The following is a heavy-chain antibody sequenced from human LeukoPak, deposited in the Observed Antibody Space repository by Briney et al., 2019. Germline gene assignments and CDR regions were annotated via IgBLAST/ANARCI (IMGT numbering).Heavy chain of an antibody. J-gene: IGHJ4*02. CDR3: ARSPEYCSSTSCYSFDY. D-gene: IGHD2-2*01. CDR1: GFTFTRYA. Sequence: GGSLRPSCAASGFTFTRYAMSGVRQAPGKGLGWVSVISSGGSTYYADSVKGRFTISRDNSKNTVYLQMNSLRADDMAVYYCARSPEYCSSTSCYSFDYWGQGTLVTVSS. V-gene: IGHV3-66*01. CDR2: ISSGGST.